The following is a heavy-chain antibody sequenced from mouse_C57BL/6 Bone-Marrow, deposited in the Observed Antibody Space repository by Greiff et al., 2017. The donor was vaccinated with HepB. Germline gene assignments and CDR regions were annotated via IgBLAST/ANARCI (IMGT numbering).Heavy chain of an antibody. CDR2: INPGSGGT. CDR3: ARTLYYYGSSYDYFDY. CDR1: GYAFTNYL. V-gene: IGHV1-54*01. D-gene: IGHD1-1*01. J-gene: IGHJ2*01. Sequence: QVQLQQPGAELVRPGTSVKVSCKASGYAFTNYLIEWVKQRPGQGLEWIGVINPGSGGTNYNEKFKGKATLTADKSSSTAYMQLSSLTSEDSAVYFCARTLYYYGSSYDYFDYWGQGTTLTVSS.